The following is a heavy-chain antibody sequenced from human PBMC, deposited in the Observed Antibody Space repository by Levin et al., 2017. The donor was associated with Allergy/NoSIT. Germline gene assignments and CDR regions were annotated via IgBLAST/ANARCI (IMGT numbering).Heavy chain of an antibody. Sequence: GGSLRLSCTASGFTFGDYAMTWFRQAPGKGLEWVGFIRSKAYGGTTEYAASVKGRFTISRDDSKSIAYLQMNSLKTEDTAVYYCTRENGWQQLVLDYWGQGTLVTVSS. CDR1: GFTFGDYA. J-gene: IGHJ4*02. CDR2: IRSKAYGGTT. D-gene: IGHD6-13*01. V-gene: IGHV3-49*03. CDR3: TRENGWQQLVLDY.